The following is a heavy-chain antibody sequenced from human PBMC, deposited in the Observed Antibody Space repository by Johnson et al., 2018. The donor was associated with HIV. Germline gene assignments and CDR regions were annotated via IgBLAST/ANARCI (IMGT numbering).Heavy chain of an antibody. CDR2: IGTAGDT. CDR3: ARGKGAAAAEAFDI. V-gene: IGHV3-13*01. CDR1: GFTFSSYW. D-gene: IGHD6-13*01. J-gene: IGHJ3*02. Sequence: MLLVESGGGLVQPGGSLRLSCAASGFTFSSYWMHWVRQATGKGLEWVSAIGTAGDTYYPGSVKGRFTISRENAKNSLYLQMNSLGAGDTAVYYCARGKGAAAAEAFDIWGQGTMVTVSS.